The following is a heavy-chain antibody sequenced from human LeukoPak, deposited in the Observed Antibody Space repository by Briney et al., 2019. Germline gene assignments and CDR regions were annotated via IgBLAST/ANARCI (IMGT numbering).Heavy chain of an antibody. D-gene: IGHD3-22*01. CDR3: ARTPHYYDSSGYLPVPYYFDC. CDR2: ISYDGSNK. V-gene: IGHV3-30*04. Sequence: GRFLRLSCAASGFTFSSYAMHWVRQAPGKGLEWVAVISYDGSNKYYADSVKGRFTISRDNSKNTLYLQMNSLRTEDTAVYYCARTPHYYDSSGYLPVPYYFDCWGQGTLVTVSS. CDR1: GFTFSSYA. J-gene: IGHJ4*02.